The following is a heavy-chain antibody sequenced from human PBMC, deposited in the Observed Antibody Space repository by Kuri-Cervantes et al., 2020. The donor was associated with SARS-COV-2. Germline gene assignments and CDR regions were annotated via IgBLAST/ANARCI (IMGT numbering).Heavy chain of an antibody. V-gene: IGHV1-69*04. CDR2: IIPILGTA. CDR1: GGTFSSHA. J-gene: IGHJ4*02. Sequence: SVKVSCKASGGTFSSHAISWVRRAPGQGLEWMGRIIPILGTANYAQKFQGRVTITADKSTSTAYMELSSLRSEDTAVYYCAREAEYCSSTSCYKRQYYFDYWGQGTLVTVSS. CDR3: AREAEYCSSTSCYKRQYYFDY. D-gene: IGHD2-2*02.